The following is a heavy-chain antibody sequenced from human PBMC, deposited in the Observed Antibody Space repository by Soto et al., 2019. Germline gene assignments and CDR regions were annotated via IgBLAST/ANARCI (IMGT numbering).Heavy chain of an antibody. CDR1: GASISNHY. V-gene: IGHV4-59*11. CDR3: ARESGFCAQRCYRNKWFDP. Sequence: PSETLSLTCSVSGASISNHYWSWMRRSPGKGLEWIGLMSNTGIPTYNPSLQGRVNISPDTSNNRISLRLSSVTAADTAVYYCARESGFCAQRCYRNKWFDPWGQGILVTVSS. J-gene: IGHJ5*02. CDR2: MSNTGIP. D-gene: IGHD2-2*02.